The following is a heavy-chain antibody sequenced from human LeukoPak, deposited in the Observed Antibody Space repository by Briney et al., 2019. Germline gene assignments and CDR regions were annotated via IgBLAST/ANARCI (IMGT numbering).Heavy chain of an antibody. CDR2: IYPGDSDT. Sequence: GESLKISCKGSRYSSTTYWIGWVRQMPGKGLEWMGIIYPGDSDTRYNPSFQGQVTISADKSISTAYLQWSSLKASDTAMYYCARSPHRGYTYGYFDYWGQGTLVTVSS. CDR3: ARSPHRGYTYGYFDY. D-gene: IGHD5-18*01. J-gene: IGHJ4*02. V-gene: IGHV5-51*01. CDR1: RYSSTTYW.